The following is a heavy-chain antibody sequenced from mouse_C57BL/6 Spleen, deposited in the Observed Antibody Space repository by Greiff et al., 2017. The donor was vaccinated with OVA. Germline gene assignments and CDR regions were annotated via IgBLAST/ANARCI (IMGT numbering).Heavy chain of an antibody. CDR3: TNFYYYGSSLY. CDR1: GYTFTDYE. CDR2: IDPETGGT. Sequence: VQLQQSGAELVRPGASVTLSCKASGYTFTDYEMHWVKQTPVHGLEWIGAIDPETGGTAYNQKFKGKAILTADKSSSTAYMELRSLTSEDAAVYYCTNFYYYGSSLYWGQGTTLTVSS. D-gene: IGHD1-1*01. V-gene: IGHV1-15*01. J-gene: IGHJ2*01.